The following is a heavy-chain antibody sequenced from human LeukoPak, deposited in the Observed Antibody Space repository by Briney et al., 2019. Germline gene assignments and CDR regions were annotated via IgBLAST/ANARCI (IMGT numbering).Heavy chain of an antibody. V-gene: IGHV4-59*11. D-gene: IGHD3-10*01. CDR3: ARGVTFRGTYYMDV. CDR2: NDYSGST. J-gene: IGHJ6*03. Sequence: SETLSLTCIVSGGPISTHYWSWSRQPPGKGLEWIGYNDYSGSTNYNPSLKSRVTISVDTSKNQFSLKLNSVTAADTAVYYCARGVTFRGTYYMDVWGKGTTVTVSS. CDR1: GGPISTHY.